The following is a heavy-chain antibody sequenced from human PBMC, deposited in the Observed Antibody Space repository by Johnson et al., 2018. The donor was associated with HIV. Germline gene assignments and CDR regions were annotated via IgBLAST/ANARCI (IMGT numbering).Heavy chain of an antibody. Sequence: QVQLVESGGGVVQPGRSLRVSSTASGFTFSSYAMHWVRQAPGKGLEWVAVISYDGSNKDYADSVKGRFTISRDNSKNTLYLQMNSLRAEDTAVFYCARAYNDAFDIWGQGTMVTVSS. CDR2: ISYDGSNK. J-gene: IGHJ3*02. CDR3: ARAYNDAFDI. D-gene: IGHD5-24*01. V-gene: IGHV3-30*04. CDR1: GFTFSSYA.